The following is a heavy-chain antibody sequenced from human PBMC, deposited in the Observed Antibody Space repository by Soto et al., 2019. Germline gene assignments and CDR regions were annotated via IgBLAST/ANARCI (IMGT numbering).Heavy chain of an antibody. CDR3: AHRVLRTVFGLVTTTAIYFDF. J-gene: IGHJ4*02. Sequence: QITLNESGPTPVKPRQTLTLTCTFSGFSLTTSGVGVGWIRQSPGKAPEWLALIYWDDDKRYSPSLKSRLTITKDRSKNQVVLTMADLDPADTATYYCAHRVLRTVFGLVTTTAIYFDFWGQGTPVAVSS. CDR2: IYWDDDK. D-gene: IGHD3-3*01. V-gene: IGHV2-5*02. CDR1: GFSLTTSGVG.